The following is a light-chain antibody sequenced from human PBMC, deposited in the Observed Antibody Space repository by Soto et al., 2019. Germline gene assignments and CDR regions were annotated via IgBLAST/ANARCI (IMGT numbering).Light chain of an antibody. J-gene: IGLJ1*01. CDR3: CSYAGSHYV. CDR1: ISDVGGYNY. Sequence: QSALTQPRSVSGSPGQSVTISCTGTISDVGGYNYVSWYQQHPGKAPKLMIYDVNKRPSGVPDRFSGSKSGHTAYLTISGVKAEDEADHYCCSYAGSHYVFGPGTKLTVL. CDR2: DVN. V-gene: IGLV2-11*01.